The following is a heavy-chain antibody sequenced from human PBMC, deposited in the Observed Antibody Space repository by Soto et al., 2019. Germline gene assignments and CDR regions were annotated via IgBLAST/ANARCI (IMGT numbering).Heavy chain of an antibody. CDR3: ARGDSTDCSFGVCSCCPTRYMPV. V-gene: IGHV1-2*04. D-gene: IGHD2-8*01. CDR2: INPKSGGT. J-gene: IGHJ6*02. Sequence: ASVKVSCKASGYSFTDYHIHWVRQAPGQGLEWLGRINPKSGGTSTAQKFQGWVTMTTDTSISTASMELTRLTSDDTAIYYCARGDSTDCSFGVCSCCPTRYMPVSDPGTS. CDR1: GYSFTDYH.